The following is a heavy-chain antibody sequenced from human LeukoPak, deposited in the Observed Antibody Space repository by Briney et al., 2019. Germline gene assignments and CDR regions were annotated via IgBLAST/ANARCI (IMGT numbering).Heavy chain of an antibody. CDR3: ARGRIAAAGPQYFDY. CDR1: GGSISSGSYY. D-gene: IGHD6-13*01. J-gene: IGHJ4*02. CDR2: IYTSGST. V-gene: IGHV4-61*02. Sequence: PSQTLSLTCTVSGGSISSGSYYWSWIRQPAGKGLEWIGRIYTSGSTNYNSSLKSRVTISVDTSKNQFSLKLSSVTAADTAVYYCARGRIAAAGPQYFDYWGQGTLVTVSS.